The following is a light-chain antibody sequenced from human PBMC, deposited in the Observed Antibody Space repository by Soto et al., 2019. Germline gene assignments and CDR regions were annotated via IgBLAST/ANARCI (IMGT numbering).Light chain of an antibody. CDR2: AAS. CDR3: QQSYSTPVA. CDR1: QSISSY. Sequence: DIQMTQSPSSLSASVGDRVTITCRASQSISSYLNWYQQKPGKAPKVLIYAASSLQSGVPSRFRGSGSGTDFTLTISSLQPEDFATYYCQQSYSTPVAFGQGTKVEIK. V-gene: IGKV1-39*01. J-gene: IGKJ1*01.